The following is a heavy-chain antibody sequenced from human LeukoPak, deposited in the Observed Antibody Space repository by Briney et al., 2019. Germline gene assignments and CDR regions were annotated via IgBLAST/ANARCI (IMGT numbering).Heavy chain of an antibody. D-gene: IGHD5-18*01. J-gene: IGHJ4*02. Sequence: GGSLRLSCAASGFIFSGYWMTWVRQAPGKGLEWVADIKQDGSEKYYVDSVKGRFTISRDNAKNSLYLQMNSLRAEDTAVYYCASPGSVGDTGMPDYWGQGTLVTVSS. CDR1: GFIFSGYW. CDR2: IKQDGSEK. V-gene: IGHV3-7*01. CDR3: ASPGSVGDTGMPDY.